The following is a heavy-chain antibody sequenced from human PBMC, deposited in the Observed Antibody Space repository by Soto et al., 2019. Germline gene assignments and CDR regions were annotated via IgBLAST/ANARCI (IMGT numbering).Heavy chain of an antibody. Sequence: QVQLVQSGAAVKKPGSSVRVSCKSSDATFNFYAISWVRQAPGEGLEWMGGVVPHSGTATYARKFQGRLTVTADESSSTAYMDLSSLTSEDTAIYYCARHPGQRLYYFDYWGQGTLVTVSS. CDR2: VVPHSGTA. J-gene: IGHJ4*01. CDR3: ARHPGQRLYYFDY. D-gene: IGHD7-27*01. V-gene: IGHV1-69*01. CDR1: DATFNFYA.